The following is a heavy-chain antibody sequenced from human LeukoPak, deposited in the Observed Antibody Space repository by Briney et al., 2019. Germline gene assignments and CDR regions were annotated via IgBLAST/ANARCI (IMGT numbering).Heavy chain of an antibody. D-gene: IGHD3-3*01. Sequence: GGSLRLSCAASGFTFSSYAMSWVRQAPGKGLEWVSAISGSGGSTYYADSVKGRFTISSDNSKNTLYLQMNSLRSEDTAVYYCAKDSNRYYDFWSGYYFDYWGQGTLVTVSS. J-gene: IGHJ4*02. CDR1: GFTFSSYA. CDR3: AKDSNRYYDFWSGYYFDY. V-gene: IGHV3-23*01. CDR2: ISGSGGST.